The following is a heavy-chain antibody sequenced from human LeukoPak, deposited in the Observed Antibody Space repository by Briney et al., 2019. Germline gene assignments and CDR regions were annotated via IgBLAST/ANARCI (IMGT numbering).Heavy chain of an antibody. CDR3: AKSELVRSHFDY. D-gene: IGHD6-13*01. Sequence: GGSLRLSCAASGFTFSSYVMSWVRQAPGKGLEWVSAISGSGGSTYYADSVKGRFTISRDNSKNTLYLQMNSLRAEDTAVYYCAKSELVRSHFDYWGRGTLVTVSS. CDR2: ISGSGGST. J-gene: IGHJ4*02. CDR1: GFTFSSYV. V-gene: IGHV3-23*01.